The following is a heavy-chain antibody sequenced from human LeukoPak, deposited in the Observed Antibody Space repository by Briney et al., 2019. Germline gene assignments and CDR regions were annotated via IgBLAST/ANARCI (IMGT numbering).Heavy chain of an antibody. CDR2: IIPIFGTA. J-gene: IGHJ4*02. V-gene: IGHV1-69*05. D-gene: IGHD5-24*01. Sequence: GASVKVSCKASGGTFSSYAISWVRQAPGQGLEWMGGIIPIFGTANYAQKLQGRVTMTTDTSTSTAYMELRSLRSDDTAVYYCARDHEILRGDYWGQGTLVTVSS. CDR1: GGTFSSYA. CDR3: ARDHEILRGDY.